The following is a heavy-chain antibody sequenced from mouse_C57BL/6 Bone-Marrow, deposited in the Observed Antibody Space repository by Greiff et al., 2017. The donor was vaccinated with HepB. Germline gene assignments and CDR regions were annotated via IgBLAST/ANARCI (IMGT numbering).Heavy chain of an antibody. CDR3: TRGNYDGSSYWYFDV. D-gene: IGHD1-1*01. V-gene: IGHV5-9-1*02. Sequence: EVKLVESGEGLVKPGGSLKLSCAASGFTFSSYAMSWVRQTPEKRLVWVAYISSGGDYLYYADTVKGRFTISRDNARNTLNLQMSRLKSEDTAKYYCTRGNYDGSSYWYFDVWGTGTTVTVSS. J-gene: IGHJ1*03. CDR1: GFTFSSYA. CDR2: ISSGGDYL.